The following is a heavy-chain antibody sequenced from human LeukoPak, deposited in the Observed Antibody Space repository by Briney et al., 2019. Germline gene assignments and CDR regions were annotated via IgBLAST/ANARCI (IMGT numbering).Heavy chain of an antibody. Sequence: GGSLRLSCAASGFTFSSYAMSWVRQAPGKGLEWVSAISGSGGSTYYADSVKGRFTISRDNSKNTLYLQMNSLRAEDTAVYYCARYDSSGYYFDYWGQGTLVAVSS. D-gene: IGHD3-22*01. CDR3: ARYDSSGYYFDY. V-gene: IGHV3-23*01. CDR1: GFTFSSYA. J-gene: IGHJ4*02. CDR2: ISGSGGST.